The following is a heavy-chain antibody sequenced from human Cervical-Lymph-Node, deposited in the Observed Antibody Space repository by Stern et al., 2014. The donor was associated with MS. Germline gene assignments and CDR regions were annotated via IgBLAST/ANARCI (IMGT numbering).Heavy chain of an antibody. D-gene: IGHD3-10*01. Sequence: QLVESGGGVVQPGRSLRLSCAASGFTFSSYGMHWVRQAPGKGLEWVAVIWYDGSNKYYADSVKGRFTISRDNSKNTLYLQMNSLRAEDTAVYYCAREDGSAARDYWGQGTLVTVSS. V-gene: IGHV3-33*01. CDR1: GFTFSSYG. CDR3: AREDGSAARDY. CDR2: IWYDGSNK. J-gene: IGHJ4*02.